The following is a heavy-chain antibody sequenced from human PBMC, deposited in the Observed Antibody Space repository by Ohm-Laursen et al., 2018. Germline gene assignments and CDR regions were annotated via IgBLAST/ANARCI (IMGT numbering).Heavy chain of an antibody. CDR1: GFTFDDYA. CDR2: ISWNGNNT. V-gene: IGHV3-43D*04. D-gene: IGHD2-15*01. CDR3: ARNLKWYQFDY. Sequence: SLRLSCAASGFTFDDYAMHWVRQAPGKGLEWVSLISWNGNNTYYADPVRGRFTISRDNAQNALFLQMNSLTVEDTALYYCARNLKWYQFDYWGQGTVVTVSS. J-gene: IGHJ4*02.